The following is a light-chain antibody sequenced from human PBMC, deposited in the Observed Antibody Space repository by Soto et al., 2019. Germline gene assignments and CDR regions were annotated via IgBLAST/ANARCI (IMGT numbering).Light chain of an antibody. V-gene: IGLV2-14*01. CDR2: EVT. Sequence: QSALTQPASVSGSPGQSITISCTGTSSDVGAYNFVSWYQLLPGKAPKLLIYEVTNRPSGVSNRFSGSKSGNTASLTISGLQAEDEAEYYCSSYTSSTTAVFGGGTQLTVL. CDR3: SSYTSSTTAV. CDR1: SSDVGAYNF. J-gene: IGLJ7*01.